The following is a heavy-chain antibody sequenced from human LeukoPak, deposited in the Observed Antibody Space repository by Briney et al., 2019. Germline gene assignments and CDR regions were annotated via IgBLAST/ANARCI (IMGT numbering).Heavy chain of an antibody. CDR1: GFTFSSYA. CDR2: ISGSGGST. CDR3: AKHPGDFTGIVNYYYMDV. J-gene: IGHJ6*03. Sequence: GRSLRLSCAASGFTFSSYAMSWVRQAPGKGLEWVSAISGSGGSTYYADSVKGRFTISRDNSKNTLFLQMNSLRGEDTAMYYCAKHPGDFTGIVNYYYMDVWGKGTTVTVSS. V-gene: IGHV3-23*01. D-gene: IGHD1-26*01.